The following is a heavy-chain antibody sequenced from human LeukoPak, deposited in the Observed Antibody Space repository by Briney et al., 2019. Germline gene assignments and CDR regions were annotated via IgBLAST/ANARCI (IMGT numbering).Heavy chain of an antibody. Sequence: GGSLRLSCVASGFIFSSHSMHWVRQAPGKGLECVSSISSSSSYINYADSVKGRFIISRDNAKKSLYLQMNSLRADDTAVYYCARLSGPGYSGSWYLDTWGQGTLVTVSS. V-gene: IGHV3-21*01. D-gene: IGHD6-13*01. CDR1: GFIFSSHS. J-gene: IGHJ4*02. CDR3: ARLSGPGYSGSWYLDT. CDR2: ISSSSSYI.